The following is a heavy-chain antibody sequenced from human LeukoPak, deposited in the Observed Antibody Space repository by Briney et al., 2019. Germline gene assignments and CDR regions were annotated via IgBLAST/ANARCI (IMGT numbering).Heavy chain of an antibody. V-gene: IGHV4-39*01. CDR2: IYYSGST. CDR3: VRQKTTTSDY. CDR1: GGSISSSNYY. J-gene: IGHJ4*01. D-gene: IGHD1-1*01. Sequence: SETLSCTCSVSGGSISSSNYYWGWIRQSPGKGLEWIGSIYYSGSTYYNPSLKSRLTISVDTSKNQFSLKLSSVTAADTAVYYCVRQKTTTSDYWGQGNMATVSS.